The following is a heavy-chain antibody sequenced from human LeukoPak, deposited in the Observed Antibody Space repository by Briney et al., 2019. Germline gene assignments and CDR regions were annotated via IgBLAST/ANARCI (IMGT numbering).Heavy chain of an antibody. D-gene: IGHD3-10*01. V-gene: IGHV3-49*04. CDR2: SRGTAYGGTT. Sequence: GGSLRLSCAGSGFVFGEYAMTWVRQAPGKGLEWIGFSRGTAYGGTTEYAVSLRGRFTISRDDSKSIAYLQMNSLTTEDTAVYYCTRGVRGESWFDPWGQGTLVTVSS. CDR3: TRGVRGESWFDP. J-gene: IGHJ5*02. CDR1: GFVFGEYA.